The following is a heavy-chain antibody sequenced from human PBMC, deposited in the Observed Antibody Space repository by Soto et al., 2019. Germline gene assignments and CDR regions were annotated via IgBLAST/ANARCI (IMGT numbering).Heavy chain of an antibody. CDR1: GFNINYYA. V-gene: IGHV3-9*01. CDR2: ISWNSDII. J-gene: IGHJ6*03. CDR3: AKDSQFYYMDV. Sequence: EVQLVESGGGLAQPGRSLRLSCAASGFNINYYAMHWVWQAPGKGLEWVSGISWNSDIIGYADSVKGRFTISRDNAKNSLYLQMNRLIAEDTALYYCAKDSQFYYMDVWGQGTTVTVSS.